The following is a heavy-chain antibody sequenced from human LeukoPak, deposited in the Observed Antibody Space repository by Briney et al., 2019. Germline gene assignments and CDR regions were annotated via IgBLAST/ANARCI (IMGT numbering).Heavy chain of an antibody. V-gene: IGHV4-59*01. CDR3: ARVVRYSSSSTFDY. Sequence: SETLSLTCIASGDSISSYYWSWIRQPPGKELEWIGYIYYSGSTNYNPSLKSRVTISVDTSKNQFSLKLSSVTAADTAVYYCARVVRYSSSSTFDYWGQGTLVTVSS. CDR2: IYYSGST. J-gene: IGHJ4*02. CDR1: GDSISSYY. D-gene: IGHD6-6*01.